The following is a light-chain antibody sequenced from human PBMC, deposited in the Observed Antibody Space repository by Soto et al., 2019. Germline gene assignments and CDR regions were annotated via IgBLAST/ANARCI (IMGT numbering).Light chain of an antibody. Sequence: EVVLTQSPATLSLSPGERATLSCRASQSVDIYLAWYQQKPGQAPRLLIYAASKRSTGIPARFSGSESGTDFTLTISSLEPEDFVIYYCQQRSNGPPGYTFGQGTKLEIE. J-gene: IGKJ2*01. CDR2: AAS. CDR1: QSVDIY. CDR3: QQRSNGPPGYT. V-gene: IGKV3-11*01.